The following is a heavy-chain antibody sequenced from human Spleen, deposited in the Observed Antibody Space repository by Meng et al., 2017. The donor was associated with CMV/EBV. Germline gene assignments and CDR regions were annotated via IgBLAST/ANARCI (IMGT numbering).Heavy chain of an antibody. Sequence: QVQLVESGGGVVQPGGSLRLSCAASGFTFSSYGMHWVRQAPGKGLEWVAFIRYDGSNKYYADSVKGRFTISRDNSKNTLYLQMNSLRAEDTAVYYCAKDKRGEWGFDYWGQGTLVTVSS. J-gene: IGHJ4*02. CDR2: IRYDGSNK. V-gene: IGHV3-30*02. CDR1: GFTFSSYG. D-gene: IGHD1-1*01. CDR3: AKDKRGEWGFDY.